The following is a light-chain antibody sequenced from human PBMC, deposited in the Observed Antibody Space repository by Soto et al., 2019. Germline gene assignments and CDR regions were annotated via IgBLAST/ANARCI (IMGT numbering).Light chain of an antibody. V-gene: IGLV4-60*03. Sequence: QLVLTQSSSASASLGSSVKLTCTLSSGHSSYIIAWHQQQPGKAPRYLMKLEGSGSYNKGSGVPDRFSGSSSGADRYLTISNLQSEDEADYYCETWDSKVFGGGTKLTVL. J-gene: IGLJ3*02. CDR2: LEGSGSY. CDR1: SGHSSYI. CDR3: ETWDSKV.